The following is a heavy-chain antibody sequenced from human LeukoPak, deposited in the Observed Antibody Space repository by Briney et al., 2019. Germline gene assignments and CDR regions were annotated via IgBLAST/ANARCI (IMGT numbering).Heavy chain of an antibody. CDR3: ARNLIPEQLVLNF. D-gene: IGHD6-13*01. CDR2: INHSGST. Sequence: SETLSLTCAVYGGSFSGYYWSWIRQPPGKGLEWIGEINHSGSTNYNPSLKSRVTISVDTSKNQFSLNLKSVTPEDTAVYYCARNLIPEQLVLNFWGQGILVTVSS. J-gene: IGHJ4*02. CDR1: GGSFSGYY. V-gene: IGHV4-34*01.